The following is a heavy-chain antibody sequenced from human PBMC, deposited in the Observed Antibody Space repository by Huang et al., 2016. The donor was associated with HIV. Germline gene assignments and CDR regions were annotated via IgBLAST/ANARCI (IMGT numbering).Heavy chain of an antibody. D-gene: IGHD6-13*01. Sequence: EVQLVQSGAEVKKPGESLKIPCQGSGYSFNTYWIAWVRQMPGEGPEWIGISCPGGSGTRDSPAFQGKVTIAADKAIDAGYLQWRGLKASDTAMYYCARKFSSTWYRAFDLWGQGTMVTVSS. CDR2: SCPGGSGT. V-gene: IGHV5-51*01. CDR1: GYSFNTYW. CDR3: ARKFSSTWYRAFDL. J-gene: IGHJ3*01.